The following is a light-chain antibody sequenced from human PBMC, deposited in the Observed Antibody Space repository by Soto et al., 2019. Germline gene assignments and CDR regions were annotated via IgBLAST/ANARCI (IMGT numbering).Light chain of an antibody. J-gene: IGKJ1*01. Sequence: DIQMTQSPSSLSASVGDTVTITCRTSQSISSRFSWYQQKPGKAPKLLIYSASSLQSGVPSRFSGSGSGADFTLTISSLQPEDFATYYCQQSYSSPWTFGQGTKVEIK. CDR1: QSISSR. V-gene: IGKV1-39*01. CDR2: SAS. CDR3: QQSYSSPWT.